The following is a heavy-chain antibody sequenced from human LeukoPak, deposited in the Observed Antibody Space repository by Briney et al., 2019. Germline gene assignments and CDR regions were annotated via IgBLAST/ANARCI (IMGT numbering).Heavy chain of an antibody. CDR2: IYHSGST. CDR3: ARGGDYYGSGRPFDY. V-gene: IGHV4-38-2*02. J-gene: IGHJ4*02. D-gene: IGHD3-10*01. Sequence: SETLSLTCTVSGYSISSGYYWGWIRQPPGKGLEWIGSIYHSGSTYYNPSLKSRVTISVDKSKNQFSLRLNSVTAADTAVYYCARGGDYYGSGRPFDYWGQGTLVTVSS. CDR1: GYSISSGYY.